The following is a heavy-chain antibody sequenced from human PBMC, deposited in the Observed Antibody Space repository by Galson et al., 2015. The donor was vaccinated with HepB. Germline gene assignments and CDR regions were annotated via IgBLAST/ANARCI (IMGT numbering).Heavy chain of an antibody. CDR3: ATSRSSSGSYFDY. V-gene: IGHV3-23*01. Sequence: SLRLSCAASGFTFSSYAMSWVRQAPGKGLEWVSAISGSGGSTYYADSVKGRFTISRDNSKNTLYLQMNSLRAEDTAVYYCATSRSSSGSYFDYWGQGTLVTVSS. D-gene: IGHD3-10*01. J-gene: IGHJ4*02. CDR2: ISGSGGST. CDR1: GFTFSSYA.